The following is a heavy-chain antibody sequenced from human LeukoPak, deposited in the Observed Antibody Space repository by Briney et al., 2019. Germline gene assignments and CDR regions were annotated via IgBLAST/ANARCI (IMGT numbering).Heavy chain of an antibody. CDR3: ASSNTPQWLAYFDY. V-gene: IGHV3-23*01. Sequence: PGGSLRLSCAASGFTFSSYAMSWVRQAPGKGLEWVSAISGSGGSTYYADSVKGRFTISRDNSKNTLYLQMNSLRAEDTAVYYCASSNTPQWLAYFDYWGQGTLVTVSS. D-gene: IGHD6-19*01. CDR1: GFTFSSYA. J-gene: IGHJ4*02. CDR2: ISGSGGST.